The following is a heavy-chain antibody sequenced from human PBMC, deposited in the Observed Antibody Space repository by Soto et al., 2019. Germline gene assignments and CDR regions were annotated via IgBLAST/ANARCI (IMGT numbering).Heavy chain of an antibody. CDR2: ITFRGDNT. D-gene: IGHD1-26*01. Sequence: EVQLLESGGGLVPPGGFLRLSCAASGFTFSSYAMSWVRQAPGKGLEWLAGITFRGDNTYYADSVKGRFTLSRDNSRNRLDLQMNSLKVEDTALYYCAKLGTMGVFDNWGQGTLLTVSS. J-gene: IGHJ4*02. CDR1: GFTFSSYA. V-gene: IGHV3-23*01. CDR3: AKLGTMGVFDN.